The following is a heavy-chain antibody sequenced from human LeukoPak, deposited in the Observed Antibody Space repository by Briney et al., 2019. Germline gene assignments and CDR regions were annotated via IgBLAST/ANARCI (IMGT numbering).Heavy chain of an antibody. V-gene: IGHV3-7*01. CDR3: ARARYSSGWYSSPHFDY. CDR1: GFTFSSYW. CDR2: IKQDGSEK. Sequence: GGSLRLSCAASGFTFSSYWMSWVRQAPGKGLEWVANIKQDGSEKYYVDSVKGRFTISRGNAKNSLYLQMNSLRAEDTAVYYCARARYSSGWYSSPHFDYWGQGTLVTVSS. J-gene: IGHJ4*02. D-gene: IGHD6-19*01.